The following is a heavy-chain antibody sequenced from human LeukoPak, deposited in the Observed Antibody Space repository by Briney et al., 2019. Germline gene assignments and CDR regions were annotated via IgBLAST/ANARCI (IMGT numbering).Heavy chain of an antibody. J-gene: IGHJ4*01. V-gene: IGHV3-9*01. CDR1: GFTFDDYA. Sequence: GGSLRLSCAASGFTFDDYAMHWVRQAPGKGLEWVSGISWNSGSIGYADSVKGRFTISRDNAKNSLYLQMNSLRAEDTALYYCAKEGVGRRDGYNKWGHGTLVTVSS. CDR3: AKEGVGRRDGYNK. D-gene: IGHD5-24*01. CDR2: ISWNSGSI.